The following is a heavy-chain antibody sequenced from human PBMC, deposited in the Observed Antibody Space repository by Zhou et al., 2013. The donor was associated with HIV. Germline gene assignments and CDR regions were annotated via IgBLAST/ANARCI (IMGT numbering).Heavy chain of an antibody. CDR1: GGTFSSHV. V-gene: IGHV1-69*12. Sequence: QVQLVQSGAEVKKPGSSVKVSCKASGGTFSSHVISWVRQAPGQGLEWMGGIIPFFGTANYAQKFQGRVAITAAESTKTAYMELSSLRSEDTAVYYCARCYYDNGACDYWGQGTLVTVSS. D-gene: IGHD3-16*01. CDR3: ARCYYDNGACDY. CDR2: IIPFFGTA. J-gene: IGHJ4*02.